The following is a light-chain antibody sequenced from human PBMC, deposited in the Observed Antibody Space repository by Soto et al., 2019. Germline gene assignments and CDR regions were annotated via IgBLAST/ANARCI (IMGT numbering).Light chain of an antibody. J-gene: IGKJ4*01. CDR3: QQYNSYPLT. V-gene: IGKV1-13*02. CDR1: QGISTY. CDR2: DAS. Sequence: IQMTQSPSSLSASVGDRVTITCRASQGISTYLNWYQQKPGKAPKLLIYDASSLESGVPSRFSGSGSGTDFTLTISSLQPEDFATYYCQQYNSYPLTFGGGTKVDIK.